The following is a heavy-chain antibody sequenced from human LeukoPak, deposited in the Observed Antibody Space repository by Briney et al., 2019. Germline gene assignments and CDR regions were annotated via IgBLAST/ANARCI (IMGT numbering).Heavy chain of an antibody. Sequence: GGSLRLSCAASGYTFSSYSMNWVRQAPGKGLEWVSSISSSSSYIYYADSVKGRFTISRDNAKNSLYLQMNSLRAEDTAVYYCARDVLPGISDYWGQGTLVTVSS. CDR1: GYTFSSYS. J-gene: IGHJ4*02. CDR2: ISSSSSYI. V-gene: IGHV3-21*01. CDR3: ARDVLPGISDY. D-gene: IGHD6-13*01.